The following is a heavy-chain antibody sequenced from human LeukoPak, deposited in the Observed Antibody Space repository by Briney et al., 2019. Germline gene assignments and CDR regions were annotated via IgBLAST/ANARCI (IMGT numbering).Heavy chain of an antibody. Sequence: PLETLSLTCTVSGGSISSYYWSWIRQPPGKGLEWIGYIYYSGSTNYNPSLKSRVTISVDTSKNQFSLKLSSVTAADTAVYYCARVESYYDSSGYYYYYMDVWGKGTTVTVSS. J-gene: IGHJ6*03. CDR1: GGSISSYY. D-gene: IGHD3-22*01. CDR3: ARVESYYDSSGYYYYYMDV. V-gene: IGHV4-59*01. CDR2: IYYSGST.